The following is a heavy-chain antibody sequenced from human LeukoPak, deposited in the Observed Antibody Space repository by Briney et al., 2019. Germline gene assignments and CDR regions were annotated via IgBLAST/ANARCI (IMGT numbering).Heavy chain of an antibody. CDR1: GGSMSSGSYY. J-gene: IGHJ4*02. D-gene: IGHD1-14*01. CDR3: ARGNPLDY. V-gene: IGHV4-61*02. CDR2: IYTSGST. Sequence: SETLSLTCTVSGGSMSSGSYYWNWTRQPAGKGLEWIGRIYTSGSTNYNPSLKSRVTISLDASKKQFSLKLTSVTAADSAVYYCARGNPLDYWGQGTLVTVSS.